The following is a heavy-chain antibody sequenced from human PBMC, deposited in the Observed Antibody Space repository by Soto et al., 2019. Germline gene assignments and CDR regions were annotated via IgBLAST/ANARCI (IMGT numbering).Heavy chain of an antibody. D-gene: IGHD2-8*01. CDR3: ARSGAYCTSITCLFDSF. J-gene: IGHJ4*02. Sequence: QAQLVQSGAEVKKPGASVKVSCRASGYTFSSYGYAWVRQAPGQGLEWMGWISAYNGDTNNAQKYQDRVTLTTDTSTTTADMELRNLGSNDTAVYYCARSGAYCTSITCLFDSFWGLGTLVTVSS. V-gene: IGHV1-18*01. CDR1: GYTFSSYG. CDR2: ISAYNGDT.